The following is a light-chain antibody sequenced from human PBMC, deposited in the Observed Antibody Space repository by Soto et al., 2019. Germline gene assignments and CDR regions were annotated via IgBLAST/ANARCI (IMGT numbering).Light chain of an antibody. J-gene: IGKJ1*01. CDR3: QQLNSYPQT. V-gene: IGKV1-9*01. CDR2: SAS. Sequence: DIQITHSPSSLSAGGLYRVTITCLASQVMSSWLAWYQPKPGKAPKLLILSASTLQSGDPSRFSATVSVTEFSLTISSLQPEDFATYYCQQLNSYPQTIGQGTKVDIK. CDR1: QVMSSW.